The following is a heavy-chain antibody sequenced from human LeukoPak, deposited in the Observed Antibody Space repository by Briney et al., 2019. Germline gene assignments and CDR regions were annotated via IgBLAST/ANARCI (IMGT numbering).Heavy chain of an antibody. CDR1: GGSVSSGSYY. Sequence: SETLSLTCTVSGGSVSSGSYYWGWIRQPPGKGLEWIGYIYYSGSTNYNPSLKSRVTISVDTSKNQFSLKLSSVTAADTAVYYCASGARHYDILTGYDYWGQGTLVTVSS. CDR2: IYYSGST. J-gene: IGHJ4*02. CDR3: ASGARHYDILTGYDY. V-gene: IGHV4-61*01. D-gene: IGHD3-9*01.